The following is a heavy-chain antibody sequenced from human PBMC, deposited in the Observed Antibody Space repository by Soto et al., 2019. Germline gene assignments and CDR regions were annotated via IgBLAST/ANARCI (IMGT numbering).Heavy chain of an antibody. Sequence: QVQRVQSGAEVKKPGASVKVSCKASGYTFTNYAIHWVRQAPGQRLEWMGWINAGSGNTKYSQRFEGRVSITRDTSASTAYMEVSSLTSEDTAVYYCACEQQLATFQHWGQGTLVTVSS. D-gene: IGHD6-13*01. CDR2: INAGSGNT. V-gene: IGHV1-3*01. CDR1: GYTFTNYA. CDR3: ACEQQLATFQH. J-gene: IGHJ1*01.